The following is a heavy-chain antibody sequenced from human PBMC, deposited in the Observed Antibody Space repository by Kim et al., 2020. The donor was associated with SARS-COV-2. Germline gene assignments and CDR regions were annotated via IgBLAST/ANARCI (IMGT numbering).Heavy chain of an antibody. D-gene: IGHD6-13*01. CDR2: ISSSSSTI. CDR1: GFTFSSYE. Sequence: GGSLRLSCAASGFTFSSYEMNWVRQAPGKGLEWVSYISSSSSTIYYADSVKGRFTISRDNAKNSLYLQMNSLRAEDTAVYYCARDPYSSSYNYYGMDVWGQGNTVTVSS. J-gene: IGHJ6*02. V-gene: IGHV3-48*03. CDR3: ARDPYSSSYNYYGMDV.